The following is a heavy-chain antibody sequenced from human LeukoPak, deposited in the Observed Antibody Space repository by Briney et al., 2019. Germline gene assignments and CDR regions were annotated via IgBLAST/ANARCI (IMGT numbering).Heavy chain of an antibody. V-gene: IGHV3-9*01. CDR3: AKGRSAIASAAFNS. J-gene: IGHJ4*02. Sequence: GGSLRLSCAASGFRLDDYAMHWVRQAPGKGLEWVSTITSNSGTISYADSVKGRFTISRDNANNSLSLQMNSLRSEDTALYFCAKGRSAIASAAFNSWGQGTLVTVSS. D-gene: IGHD2-21*01. CDR1: GFRLDDYA. CDR2: ITSNSGTI.